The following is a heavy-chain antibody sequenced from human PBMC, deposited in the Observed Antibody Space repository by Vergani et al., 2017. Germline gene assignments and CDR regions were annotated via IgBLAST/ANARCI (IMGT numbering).Heavy chain of an antibody. V-gene: IGHV5-51*01. CDR1: GYIFSNFW. J-gene: IGHJ3*01. D-gene: IGHD3-10*01. CDR2: IYPGDSEV. Sequence: EKQLVQSGSETKKPGESLKISCQAFGYIFSNFWIGWGRQRPGRGLEWMGIIYPGDSEVKSNPTFRGQVIFSVDTSVNTAYLQWRSLQASDTATYFCASGGHGSENGGALQLWGQGTNITVSS. CDR3: ASGGHGSENGGALQL.